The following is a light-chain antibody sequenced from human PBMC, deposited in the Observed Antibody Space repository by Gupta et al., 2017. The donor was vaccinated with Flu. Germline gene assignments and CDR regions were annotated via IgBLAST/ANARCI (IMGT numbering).Light chain of an antibody. CDR3: QQSDSTLMYT. CDR2: AAS. CDR1: QSISSY. Sequence: DIQMTQSPSSLSASVGDRVTITCRASQSISSYLNWYQQKPGKAPKLLIYAASSLQSGVPSRFSGSGYGTDFTLTISSRQPEDFAPYYCQQSDSTLMYTFGQGTKIEIK. V-gene: IGKV1-39*01. J-gene: IGKJ2*01.